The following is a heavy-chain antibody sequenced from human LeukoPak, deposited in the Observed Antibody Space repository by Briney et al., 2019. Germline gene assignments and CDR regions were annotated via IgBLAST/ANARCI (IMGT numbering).Heavy chain of an antibody. CDR2: ISGSGGST. Sequence: GVSLRLSCAASGFTFSSYAMSWVRQAPGKGLEWVSAISGSGGSTYYADSVKGRFTISRDNSKNTLYLQMNSLRAEDTAVYYCAKANSEYYDILTGYYLPYYFDYWGQGTLVTVSS. CDR3: AKANSEYYDILTGYYLPYYFDY. D-gene: IGHD3-9*01. V-gene: IGHV3-23*01. J-gene: IGHJ4*02. CDR1: GFTFSSYA.